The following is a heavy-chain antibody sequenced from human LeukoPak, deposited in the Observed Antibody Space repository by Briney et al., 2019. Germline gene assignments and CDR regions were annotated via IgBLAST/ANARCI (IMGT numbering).Heavy chain of an antibody. J-gene: IGHJ4*02. CDR1: GFTFSNAW. Sequence: GGALRLSCAPSGFTFSNAWMSWVRQAPGKGLEWVGRIKSKTDGGTTDYAAPVKGRFTISRDDSKNTLYLQMSSLKTEDTAVYYCTTGPDILTDYWGQGTLVTVSS. D-gene: IGHD3-9*01. V-gene: IGHV3-15*01. CDR3: TTGPDILTDY. CDR2: IKSKTDGGTT.